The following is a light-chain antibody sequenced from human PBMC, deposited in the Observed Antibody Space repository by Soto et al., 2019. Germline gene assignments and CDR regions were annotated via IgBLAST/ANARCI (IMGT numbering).Light chain of an antibody. CDR1: SSNIGAGYD. Sequence: QSALTQPPSVSGAPGQRVTISCTGSSSNIGAGYDVHWYQQLPGTAPKLLIYGNSNRPSGVPDRFSGSKSGTSASLAITGLQAEDEADYYCQSYDSSLRGSVFGGGTKLPS. V-gene: IGLV1-40*01. J-gene: IGLJ2*01. CDR3: QSYDSSLRGSV. CDR2: GNS.